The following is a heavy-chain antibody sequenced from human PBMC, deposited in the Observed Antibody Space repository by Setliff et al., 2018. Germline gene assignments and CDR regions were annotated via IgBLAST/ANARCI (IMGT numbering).Heavy chain of an antibody. CDR3: ARDWRDYGAMGY. CDR1: GYTFTSYG. Sequence: ASVKVSCKASGYTFTSYGISWVRQAPGQGLEWMGWISAYNGNTNYAQKLQGRVTMTTDTSTSAAYMELRSLRSDDTAVYYCARDWRDYGAMGYWGQGTLVTVSS. D-gene: IGHD4-17*01. J-gene: IGHJ4*02. V-gene: IGHV1-18*01. CDR2: ISAYNGNT.